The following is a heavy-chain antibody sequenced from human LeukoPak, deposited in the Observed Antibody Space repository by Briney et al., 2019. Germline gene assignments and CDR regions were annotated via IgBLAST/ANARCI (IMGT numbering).Heavy chain of an antibody. V-gene: IGHV3-23*01. CDR1: GFTFSIYA. CDR2: ISAGGDNT. CDR3: ARQVPSRYFDL. Sequence: GSLRLSCAASGFTFSIYAMTWVRQAPGKGLEWVSSISAGGDNTFYADAVKGRFTISRDNSKNTLYLQIHSLRAEDTAIYFCARQVPSRYFDLWGRGTLVTVSS. J-gene: IGHJ2*01.